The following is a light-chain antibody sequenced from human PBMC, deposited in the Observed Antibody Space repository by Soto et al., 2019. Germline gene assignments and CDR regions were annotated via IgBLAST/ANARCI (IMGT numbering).Light chain of an antibody. CDR1: QYISKY. V-gene: IGKV3-15*01. CDR2: DAS. Sequence: EVVMTQSPATLSVSPGERATLSCRASQYISKYLAWYQQRPGQAPRLLIYDASTRATGIPDRFSGSGSGTEFILTITSLQSEDSAVYYCQEYNTWPWTFGQGTKVDIK. CDR3: QEYNTWPWT. J-gene: IGKJ1*01.